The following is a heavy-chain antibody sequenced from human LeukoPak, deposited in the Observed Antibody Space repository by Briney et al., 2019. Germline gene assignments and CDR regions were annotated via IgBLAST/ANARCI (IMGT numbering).Heavy chain of an antibody. CDR3: VSFYETY. CDR1: GNYW. D-gene: IGHD2/OR15-2a*01. Sequence: GGSLRLSCAASGNYWMRWVRQVPGKGLVWVSHINSDGSWTSYADSVKGRFTISKDNAKNTVYLQMNSLRAEDTAVYYCVSFYETYWGRGTLVTVSS. V-gene: IGHV3-74*01. CDR2: INSDGSWT. J-gene: IGHJ4*02.